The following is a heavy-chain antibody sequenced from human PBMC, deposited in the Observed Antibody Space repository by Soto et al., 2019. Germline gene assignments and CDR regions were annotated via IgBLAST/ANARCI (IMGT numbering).Heavy chain of an antibody. CDR1: GFTFSSYW. Sequence: GGSLRLSCAASGFTFSSYWMSWVRQAPGKGLEWVANIKQDGSEKYYVDSVKGRFTISRDNAKNSLYLQMNSLRAEDTAVYYCARDPSVVEAAGIYYYYYGMDVWGQGTTVTVSS. CDR3: ARDPSVVEAAGIYYYYYGMDV. D-gene: IGHD6-13*01. CDR2: IKQDGSEK. V-gene: IGHV3-7*01. J-gene: IGHJ6*02.